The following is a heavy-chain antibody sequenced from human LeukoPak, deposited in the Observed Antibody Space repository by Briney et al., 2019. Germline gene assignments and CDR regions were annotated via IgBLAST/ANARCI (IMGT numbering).Heavy chain of an antibody. CDR3: AKATDDFWSGYPIFDY. CDR1: GFTFSSYA. J-gene: IGHJ4*02. V-gene: IGHV3-23*01. Sequence: PGGSLRLSCAASGFTFSSYAMSWVRQAPGKGLEWVSAISGSGGSTYYADSVKGRFTISRDNSKNTPYLQMNSLRAEDTAVYYCAKATDDFWSGYPIFDYWGQGTLVTVSS. CDR2: ISGSGGST. D-gene: IGHD3-3*01.